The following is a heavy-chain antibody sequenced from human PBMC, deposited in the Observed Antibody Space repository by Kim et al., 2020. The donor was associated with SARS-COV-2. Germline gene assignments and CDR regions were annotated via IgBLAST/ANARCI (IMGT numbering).Heavy chain of an antibody. D-gene: IGHD1-26*01. CDR1: GFIFGSYA. CDR2: ISGGGRSK. Sequence: GGSLRLSCAGSGFIFGSYAMSWVRQAPGKGLEWVSTISGGGRSKYYADSVKGRFTISRDNSKNMLYLQVHSLSAEDTAMYYFADDSPYRGCYSPPDS. J-gene: IGHJ5*01. V-gene: IGHV3-23*01. CDR3: ADDSPYRGCYSPPDS.